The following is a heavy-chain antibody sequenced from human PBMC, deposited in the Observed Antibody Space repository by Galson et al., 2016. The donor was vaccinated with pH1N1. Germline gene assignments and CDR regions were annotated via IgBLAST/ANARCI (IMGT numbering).Heavy chain of an antibody. CDR3: ARARRETFEFVGMQVSMNWSDA. CDR2: MTAKDGNA. J-gene: IGHJ5*02. V-gene: IGHV1-8*01. D-gene: IGHD1-1*01. Sequence: SVKVSCKASGYTFTNYDINWVRQAPGQGLEWLGWMTAKDGNAGYAQTFQGRVTMTRNTSMGTADMELRSLTSEDTAVYYCARARRETFEFVGMQVSMNWSDAWGQGALVTVSS. CDR1: GYTFTNYD.